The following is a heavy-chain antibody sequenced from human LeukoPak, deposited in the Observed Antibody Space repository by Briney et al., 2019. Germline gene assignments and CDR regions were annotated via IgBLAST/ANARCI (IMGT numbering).Heavy chain of an antibody. V-gene: IGHV4-39*01. CDR2: IYYSGST. Sequence: PSETLSLTCTVSGGSISSSSYYWGWIRQPPGKGLEWIGSIYYSGSTYYNPSLKSRVTISVDTSKNQFSLRLSSVTAADTAVYYCARGRDGYRGFNYYYYGMDVWGQGTTVTVSS. CDR3: ARGRDGYRGFNYYYYGMDV. D-gene: IGHD5-24*01. J-gene: IGHJ6*02. CDR1: GGSISSSSYY.